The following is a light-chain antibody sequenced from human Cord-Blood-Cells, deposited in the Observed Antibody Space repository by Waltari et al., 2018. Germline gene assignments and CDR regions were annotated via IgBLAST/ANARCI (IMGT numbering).Light chain of an antibody. J-gene: IGLJ2*01. CDR1: SRDVGGFNY. Sequence: QSALTQPASVSGSPGQSTTISCTGTSRDVGGFNYVSWYQQHPGKAPKLMIYDVSNRPSGVSNRFSGSKSGNTASLTISGLQAEDEADYYCSSYTSSSTLFGGGTKLTVL. V-gene: IGLV2-14*01. CDR3: SSYTSSSTL. CDR2: DVS.